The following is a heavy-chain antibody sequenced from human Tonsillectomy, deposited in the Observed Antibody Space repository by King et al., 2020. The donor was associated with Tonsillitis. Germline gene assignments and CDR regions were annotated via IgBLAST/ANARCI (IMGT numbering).Heavy chain of an antibody. D-gene: IGHD4-17*01. Sequence: QLVQSGAEVKKPGASVKVSCKASGYTLTDYYLHWVRQAPGQGLEWVGWINPNSGGTDYAQKFQGRVTMTRDTSISTAYMELSSLRSDDTALYYCARGTDYGDYGGFDYWGQGTLVTVSS. CDR3: ARGTDYGDYGGFDY. J-gene: IGHJ4*02. V-gene: IGHV1-2*02. CDR2: INPNSGGT. CDR1: GYTLTDYY.